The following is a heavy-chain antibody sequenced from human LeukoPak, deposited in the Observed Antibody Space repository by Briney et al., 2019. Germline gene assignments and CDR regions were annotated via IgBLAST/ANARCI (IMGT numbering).Heavy chain of an antibody. D-gene: IGHD5-24*01. V-gene: IGHV3-53*01. CDR3: VRGDGYNFFDY. Sequence: GGSLRLSCGASGFTVSSSYMSWVRQAPWKGLEWVSVIYIGGNTYYAESVKGRFTISRDNSENTLYLQLNSLRAEDTAVYYCVRGDGYNFFDYWGQGTLVTVSS. CDR2: IYIGGNT. J-gene: IGHJ4*02. CDR1: GFTVSSSY.